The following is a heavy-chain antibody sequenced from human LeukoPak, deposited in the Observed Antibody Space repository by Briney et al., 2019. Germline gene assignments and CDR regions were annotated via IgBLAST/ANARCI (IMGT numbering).Heavy chain of an antibody. CDR2: ISSSGTTI. D-gene: IGHD2-21*01. J-gene: IGHJ4*02. Sequence: GGSLRLSCAASGFTFSSYEMNWVRQAPGKGLEWVAYISSSGTTIYYADSVKGQFTISRDNAKNSLYLQMNSLRAEDTAVYYCARGGLHTLSIVVPFDYWGQGTLVTVSS. V-gene: IGHV3-48*03. CDR1: GFTFSSYE. CDR3: ARGGLHTLSIVVPFDY.